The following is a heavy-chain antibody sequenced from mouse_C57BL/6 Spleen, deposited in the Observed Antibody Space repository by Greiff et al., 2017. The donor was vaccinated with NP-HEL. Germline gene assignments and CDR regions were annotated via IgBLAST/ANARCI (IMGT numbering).Heavy chain of an antibody. CDR2: ISDGGSYT. CDR3: ARDGALITTVVYFDY. CDR1: GFTFSSYA. Sequence: EVQRVESGGGLVKPGGSLKLSCAASGFTFSSYAMSWVRQTPEKRLEWVATISDGGSYTYYPDNVKGRFTISRDNAKNNLYLQMSHLKSEDTAMYYCARDGALITTVVYFDYWGQGTTLTVSS. J-gene: IGHJ2*01. V-gene: IGHV5-4*01. D-gene: IGHD1-1*01.